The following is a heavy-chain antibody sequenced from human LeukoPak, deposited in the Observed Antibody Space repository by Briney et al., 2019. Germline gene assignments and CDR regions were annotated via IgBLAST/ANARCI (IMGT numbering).Heavy chain of an antibody. D-gene: IGHD5-18*01. CDR2: INPDSGGT. Sequence: GASVMVSCKASGYTCTGYYMNWVRQAPGQGLEWMGWINPDSGGTNYAQKSQGRVTMTRDTSISTAYMELSRLRSDDTAVYYCARGWIQLWSDLDYWGQGTLVTVSS. CDR3: ARGWIQLWSDLDY. CDR1: GYTCTGYY. J-gene: IGHJ4*02. V-gene: IGHV1-2*02.